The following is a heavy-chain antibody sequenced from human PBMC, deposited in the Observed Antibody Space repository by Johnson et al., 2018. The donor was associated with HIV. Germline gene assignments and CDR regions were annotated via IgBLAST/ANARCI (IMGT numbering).Heavy chain of an antibody. D-gene: IGHD6-13*01. V-gene: IGHV3-15*01. J-gene: IGHJ3*02. CDR3: TTMGLGSSSWRYDAFDI. Sequence: VQLVESGGGLVQPGGSLRLSCAASGFTFSNAWMTWVRQAPGKGLEWVGRIKSKTDGGTTDYVAPVKGRFSISRDDSKNTLYLQMNSLKTEDTAVYYCTTMGLGSSSWRYDAFDIWGQGTMVTVSS. CDR2: IKSKTDGGTT. CDR1: GFTFSNAW.